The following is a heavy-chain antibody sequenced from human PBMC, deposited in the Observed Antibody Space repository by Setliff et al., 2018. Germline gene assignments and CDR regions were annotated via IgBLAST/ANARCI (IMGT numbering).Heavy chain of an antibody. CDR1: GGTFSSYG. CDR2: TIPNFGTT. Sequence: SVKVSCKASGGTFSSYGISWVRQAPGQGLEWLGGTIPNFGTTNYAQEFQGRVTIITDESTSPAYMELSSLRFEDTAVYYCARDFSTPHFGVARGSYYYYYMDVWGKGTTVTVSS. J-gene: IGHJ6*03. CDR3: ARDFSTPHFGVARGSYYYYYMDV. V-gene: IGHV1-69*05. D-gene: IGHD3-3*01.